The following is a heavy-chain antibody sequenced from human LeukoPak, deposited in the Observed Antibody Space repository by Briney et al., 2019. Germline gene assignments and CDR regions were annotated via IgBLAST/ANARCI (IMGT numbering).Heavy chain of an antibody. V-gene: IGHV4-31*11. CDR1: GGSISSGGYS. Sequence: SETLSLTCAVSGGSISSGGYSWSWIRQPPGKGLEWIGYIYYSGSTYYNPSLKSRVTISVDTSKNQFSLKLSSVTAADTAVYYCARSVVTAIPNWFDPWGQGTLVTVSS. CDR2: IYYSGST. J-gene: IGHJ5*02. CDR3: ARSVVTAIPNWFDP. D-gene: IGHD2-21*02.